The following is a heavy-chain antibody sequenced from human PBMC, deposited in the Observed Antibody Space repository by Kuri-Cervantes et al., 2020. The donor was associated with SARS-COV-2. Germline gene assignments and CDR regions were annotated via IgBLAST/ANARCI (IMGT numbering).Heavy chain of an antibody. CDR3: AKGIRRFLESLDY. D-gene: IGHD3-3*01. CDR2: TSGSGGST. V-gene: IGHV3-23*01. CDR1: GFTFSSYA. J-gene: IGHJ4*02. Sequence: GRSLRLSCAASGFTFSSYAMSWVRQAPGKGLEWVSATSGSGGSTYYADSVKGRFTISRDNSKNTLYLQMNSLRAEDTAVYYCAKGIRRFLESLDYWGQGTLVTVSS.